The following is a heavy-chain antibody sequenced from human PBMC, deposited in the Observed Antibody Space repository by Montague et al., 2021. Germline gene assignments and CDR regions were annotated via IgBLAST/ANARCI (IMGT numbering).Heavy chain of an antibody. D-gene: IGHD3-22*01. CDR3: VRDQVDYYDSPGDDFDY. Sequence: SLRLSCAASGFTFSGYRVHWVRQVPGKGLVWVSRIKPDGSFISYADSVKGRFIISRDNAKNTLSLQMNSLRADDTAVYYCVRDQVDYYDSPGDDFDYWGQGTLVTVSS. V-gene: IGHV3-74*01. J-gene: IGHJ4*02. CDR1: GFTFSGYR. CDR2: IKPDGSFI.